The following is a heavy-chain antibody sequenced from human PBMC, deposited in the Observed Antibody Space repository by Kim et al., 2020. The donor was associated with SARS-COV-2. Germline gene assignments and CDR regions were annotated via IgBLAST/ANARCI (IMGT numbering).Heavy chain of an antibody. D-gene: IGHD3-22*01. J-gene: IGHJ4*02. Sequence: SETLSLTCAVYGGSFSGYYLSWIRQPPGKGLEWIGEINHSGSTNYNPALKSRVTISVDTSKNQFSLKLSSVTAADTAVYSWSRRYYYDSSGYRYWGQGTLVTVSS. CDR3: SRRYYYDSSGYRY. CDR2: INHSGST. V-gene: IGHV4-34*01. CDR1: GGSFSGYY.